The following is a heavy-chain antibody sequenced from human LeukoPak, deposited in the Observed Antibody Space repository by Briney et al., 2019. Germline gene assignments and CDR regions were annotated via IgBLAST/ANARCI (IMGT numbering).Heavy chain of an antibody. CDR1: GGSFSGYY. CDR2: INHSGST. V-gene: IGHV4-34*01. Sequence: PSETLSLTCAVYGGSFSGYYWSWIRQPPGKGLEWIGEINHSGSTNYNPSLKSRVTISVDTSKNQFSLKLSSVTAADTAVYYCAGPARRRIVVVKDYYYMDVWGKGTTVTVSS. D-gene: IGHD3-22*01. CDR3: AGPARRRIVVVKDYYYMDV. J-gene: IGHJ6*03.